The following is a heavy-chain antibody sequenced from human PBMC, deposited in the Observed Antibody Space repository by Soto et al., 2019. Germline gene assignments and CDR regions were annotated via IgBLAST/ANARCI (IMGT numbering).Heavy chain of an antibody. CDR2: ISKSGGTT. CDR1: GFTFSDYY. CDR3: ARVKGAYAIDY. V-gene: IGHV3-11*01. D-gene: IGHD5-12*01. J-gene: IGHJ4*02. Sequence: QVQLVESGGGLVKPGGSLRLSCAPSGFTFSDYYMSWIRQAPGKGPEWVSYISKSGGTTHYADSVKGRFTISRDNAKNSLYLQMNSLRAEDTAVYYCARVKGAYAIDYWGQGTQVTVSS.